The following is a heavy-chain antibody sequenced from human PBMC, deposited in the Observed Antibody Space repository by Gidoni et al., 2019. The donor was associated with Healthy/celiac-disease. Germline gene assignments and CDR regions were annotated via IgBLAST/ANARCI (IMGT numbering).Heavy chain of an antibody. CDR1: GFTFSSYW. V-gene: IGHV3-74*01. CDR2: INSDGSST. D-gene: IGHD6-13*01. J-gene: IGHJ4*02. CDR3: ARDLIAAAGTVLGY. Sequence: ELQLVESGGGLVQPGGSLRLSCAASGFTFSSYWMHWVSKAPGTGLVWVSRINSDGSSTSYADSVKGRFTISRDNAKNTLYLQMNSLRAEDTAVYYCARDLIAAAGTVLGYWGQGTLVTVSS.